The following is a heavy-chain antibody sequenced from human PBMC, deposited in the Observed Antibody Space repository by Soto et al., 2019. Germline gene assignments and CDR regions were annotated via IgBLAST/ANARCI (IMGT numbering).Heavy chain of an antibody. D-gene: IGHD6-13*01. V-gene: IGHV3-30*03. J-gene: IGHJ6*02. CDR1: GFTFSSYG. CDR2: ISYDGSNK. CDR3: ARAAAGTSAKYYYYGMDG. Sequence: GGSLRLSCAASGFTFSSYGMHWVRQAPGKGLEWVAVISYDGSNKYYADSVKGRFTISRDNSKNTLYLQMNSLRAEDTAVYYCARAAAGTSAKYYYYGMDGWGQGNTVTVSS.